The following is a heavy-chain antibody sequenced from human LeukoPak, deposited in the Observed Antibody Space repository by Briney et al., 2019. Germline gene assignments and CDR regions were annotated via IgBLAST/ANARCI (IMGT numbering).Heavy chain of an antibody. CDR3: AKGGGYCTSPSCYAGMV. D-gene: IGHD2-2*01. CDR1: GVAFSGDS. J-gene: IGHJ4*02. CDR2: ISSSSIYI. Sequence: GGSLRLSCAASGVAFSGDSMNSGLRAPGKGLEGWSSISSSSIYIYYADSVKGRFTISRDNSKQSLYLQRKSLRAEDTAAYYCAKGGGYCTSPSCYAGMVWGQGTLVTVSS. V-gene: IGHV3-21*04.